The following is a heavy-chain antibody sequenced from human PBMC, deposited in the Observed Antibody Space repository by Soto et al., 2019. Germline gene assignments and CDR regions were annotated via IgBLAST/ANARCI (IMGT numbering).Heavy chain of an antibody. CDR1: GYTFTGYY. Sequence: ASVMVSCKASGYTFTGYYMHWVRQAPGQGLERMGWINPNSGGTNYAQKFQGWVTMTRDTSISTAYMELSRLRSDDTAVYYCARDRPRKLFPPLQWLSYRGQVYGKDVWGQGTTVTVSS. V-gene: IGHV1-2*04. J-gene: IGHJ6*02. CDR3: ARDRPRKLFPPLQWLSYRGQVYGKDV. CDR2: INPNSGGT. D-gene: IGHD5-12*01.